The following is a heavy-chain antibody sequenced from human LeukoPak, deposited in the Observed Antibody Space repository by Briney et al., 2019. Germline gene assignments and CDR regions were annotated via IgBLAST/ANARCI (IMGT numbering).Heavy chain of an antibody. V-gene: IGHV3-11*04. CDR1: GFTFSDYY. CDR3: ARDALISGTHPPDY. CDR2: ISSSSTAI. Sequence: GGSLRLSCAASGFTFSDYYMSRIRQAPGKGLEWVSYISSSSTAIYYADSVKGRFTISRDNAKNALFLQMNSLRAEDTAVYYCARDALISGTHPPDYWGQGTLVTVSS. D-gene: IGHD1-20*01. J-gene: IGHJ4*02.